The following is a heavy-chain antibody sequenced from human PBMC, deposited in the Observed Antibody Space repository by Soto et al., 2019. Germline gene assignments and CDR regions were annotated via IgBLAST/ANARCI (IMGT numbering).Heavy chain of an antibody. J-gene: IGHJ6*02. CDR2: IYYSGST. CDR3: ARVVVAARHYYYYGMDV. D-gene: IGHD6-6*01. V-gene: IGHV4-30-4*01. Sequence: QVQLQESGPGLVKPSQTLSLTCTVSGGSISSGDYYWSWIRQPPGKGLEWLGYIYYSGSTYYNPSLKSRVTISVDTSKNQFSLKLSSVTAADTAVYYCARVVVAARHYYYYGMDVWGQGTTVTVSS. CDR1: GGSISSGDYY.